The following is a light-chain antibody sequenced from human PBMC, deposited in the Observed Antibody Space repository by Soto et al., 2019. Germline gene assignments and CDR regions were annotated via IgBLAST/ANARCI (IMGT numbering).Light chain of an antibody. V-gene: IGKV1-5*03. Sequence: SQMTQSPSTLSASVGDRVTIPCRASQDIGTWLAWYQQKPEKAPKVLIYRASHLESGVPSRFSASGSGTEFSLTINSLQADDFATYYCQQYHIYSWTFGQGTKVAIK. CDR3: QQYHIYSWT. CDR1: QDIGTW. CDR2: RAS. J-gene: IGKJ1*01.